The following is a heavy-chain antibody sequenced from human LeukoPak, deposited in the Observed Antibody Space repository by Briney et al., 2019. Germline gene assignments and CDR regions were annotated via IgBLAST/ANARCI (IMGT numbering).Heavy chain of an antibody. CDR1: GGSISSGGYY. D-gene: IGHD3-3*01. V-gene: IGHV4-31*03. J-gene: IGHJ4*02. CDR3: AREISGLAIGDDYFDY. CDR2: IYYSGST. Sequence: PSETLSLTCTVSGGSISSGGYYWSWIRQPPGKGLEWIGYIYYSGSTYYNPSPKSRVTISVDTSKNQFSLKLSSVTAADTAVYYCAREISGLAIGDDYFDYWGQGTLVTVSS.